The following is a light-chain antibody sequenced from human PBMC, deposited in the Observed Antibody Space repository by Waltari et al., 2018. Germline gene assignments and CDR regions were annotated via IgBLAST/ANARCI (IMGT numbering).Light chain of an antibody. V-gene: IGLV2-14*01. CDR3: SSLTSSSTLRV. Sequence: QSALTQPASVSGSPGQSITISCTGTSSDVGGYNYVSWYQQHPGKAPKLMLYDVTKRPSGVSTRFSGSKSGHTASLTISGLQAEDESDYYCSSLTSSSTLRVFGGGTKLTVL. J-gene: IGLJ3*02. CDR1: SSDVGGYNY. CDR2: DVT.